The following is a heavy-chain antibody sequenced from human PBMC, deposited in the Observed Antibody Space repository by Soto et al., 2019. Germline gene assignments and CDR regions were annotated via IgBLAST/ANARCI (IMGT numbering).Heavy chain of an antibody. D-gene: IGHD3-9*01. CDR3: ASLPHGDDILTCPPWFDP. V-gene: IGHV5-10-1*01. CDR2: IDPSDSYT. J-gene: IGHJ5*02. CDR1: GYSFTSYW. Sequence: GESLKISCKGSGYSFTSYWISWVRQMPGKGLEWMGRIDPSDSYTNYSPSFQGHVTISADKSISTAYLQWSSLKASDTAMYYCASLPHGDDILTCPPWFDPWGPGPLVAVSS.